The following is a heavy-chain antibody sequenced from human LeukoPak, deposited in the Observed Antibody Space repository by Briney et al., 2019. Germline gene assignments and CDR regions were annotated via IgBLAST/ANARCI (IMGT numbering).Heavy chain of an antibody. V-gene: IGHV3-74*01. CDR1: GFTFSNFW. CDR3: ARVGEYDSFDY. Sequence: PGGSLRLSYAASGFTFSNFWMYWVRQPPGKGLVWVSRNADSVKGRFTISRDNAKNTLYLQMDSLRAEDTAVYYCARVGEYDSFDYWGQGTLVTVSS. J-gene: IGHJ4*02. D-gene: IGHD2/OR15-2a*01.